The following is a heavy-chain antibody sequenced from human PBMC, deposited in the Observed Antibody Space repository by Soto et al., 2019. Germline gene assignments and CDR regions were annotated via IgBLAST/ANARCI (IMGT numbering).Heavy chain of an antibody. CDR1: ESTFRSYA. Sequence: RGLLRLSCADSESTFRSYAESWFRQALGKWLECVSSISGSGGSTYYADSVKGRFTISRDNYKNTLYLQMNSLRAEDTAVYYCAKAGYCTNGVCPPDAFDIWGQATMVTLSS. J-gene: IGHJ3*02. CDR3: AKAGYCTNGVCPPDAFDI. D-gene: IGHD2-8*01. V-gene: IGHV3-23*01. CDR2: ISGSGGST.